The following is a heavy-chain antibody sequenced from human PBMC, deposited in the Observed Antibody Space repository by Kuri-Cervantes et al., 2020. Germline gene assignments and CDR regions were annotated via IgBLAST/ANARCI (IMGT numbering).Heavy chain of an antibody. V-gene: IGHV3-30*18. J-gene: IGHJ4*02. CDR1: GFTFSSYG. Sequence: GGSLRLSCAASGFTFSSYGMHWVRQAPGKGLEWVAVISYDGSNKYYADSVKGRFTISRDNSKNTLYLQMNSLRAEDTAVYYCAKGVRFGSGSHLPQDYWGQGTLVTVSS. D-gene: IGHD3-10*01. CDR2: ISYDGSNK. CDR3: AKGVRFGSGSHLPQDY.